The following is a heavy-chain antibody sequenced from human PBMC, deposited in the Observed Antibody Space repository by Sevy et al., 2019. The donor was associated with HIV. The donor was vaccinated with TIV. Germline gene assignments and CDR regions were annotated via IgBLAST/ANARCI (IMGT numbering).Heavy chain of an antibody. CDR3: VREGIGGARDFDH. Sequence: GGSLRLSCTASGFTFSGYSMNWVRQAPGKGLEWVSYISSISSPTYYADSVQGRFTVSRDNAKNSLYLQMNSLRDEDTAVYYCVREGIGGARDFDHWGQGTLVTVSS. CDR1: GFTFSGYS. D-gene: IGHD3-3*01. J-gene: IGHJ4*02. CDR2: ISSISSPT. V-gene: IGHV3-48*02.